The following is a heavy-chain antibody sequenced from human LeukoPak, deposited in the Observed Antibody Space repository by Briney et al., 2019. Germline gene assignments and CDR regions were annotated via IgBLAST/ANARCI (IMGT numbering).Heavy chain of an antibody. CDR2: ISSSSSYI. Sequence: PGGSLRLSCAASGFTFSSYSMSWVRQAPGKGLEWVSSISSSSSYIYYADSVKGRFTISRDNAKNSLYLQMNSLRAEDTAVYYCARVALYYYDSSGYYLDYWGEGTLVTVSS. CDR3: ARVALYYYDSSGYYLDY. D-gene: IGHD3-22*01. V-gene: IGHV3-21*01. CDR1: GFTFSSYS. J-gene: IGHJ4*02.